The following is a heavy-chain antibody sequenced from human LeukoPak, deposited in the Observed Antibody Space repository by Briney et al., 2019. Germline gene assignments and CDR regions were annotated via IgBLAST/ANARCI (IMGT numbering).Heavy chain of an antibody. CDR3: AKDEGGSPY. J-gene: IGHJ4*02. CDR2: ISYDGSNK. D-gene: IGHD1-26*01. V-gene: IGHV3-30*18. CDR1: GFTFSSYG. Sequence: PGGSLRLSCAASGFTFSSYGMHWVRQAPGKGLEWVAVISYDGSNKYYADSVKGRFTISRDNSKNTLYPQMNSLRAEDTAVYYCAKDEGGSPYWGQGTLVTVSS.